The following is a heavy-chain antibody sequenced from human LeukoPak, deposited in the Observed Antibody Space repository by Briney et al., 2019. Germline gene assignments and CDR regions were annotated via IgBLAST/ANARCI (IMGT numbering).Heavy chain of an antibody. CDR1: GAMYNYN. CDR2: IHYSGST. J-gene: IGHJ4*02. V-gene: IGHV4-59*08. Sequence: SETLSLTCTVSGAMYNYNWSWIRQPPGKGLDWIGYIHYSGSTNYNPSLKSRVTMSLDTSKNQVSLKLNSVTAADTAVYYCARHISSGGTYAHFDYWGQGTLVTVSS. CDR3: ARHISSGGTYAHFDY. D-gene: IGHD1-26*01.